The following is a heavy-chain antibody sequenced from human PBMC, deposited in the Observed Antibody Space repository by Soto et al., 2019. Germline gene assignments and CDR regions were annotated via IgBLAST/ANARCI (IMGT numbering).Heavy chain of an antibody. CDR3: AKDLLLWFGELLGAPFDY. V-gene: IGHV3-23*01. CDR2: ISGSGGST. J-gene: IGHJ4*02. D-gene: IGHD3-10*01. CDR1: GFTFSSYA. Sequence: PGGSLRLSCAASGFTFSSYAMSWVRQAPGKGLEWVSAISGSGGSTYYADSVKGRFTISRDNSKNTLYLQMNSLRAEDTAVYYCAKDLLLWFGELLGAPFDYWGQGTLVTVSS.